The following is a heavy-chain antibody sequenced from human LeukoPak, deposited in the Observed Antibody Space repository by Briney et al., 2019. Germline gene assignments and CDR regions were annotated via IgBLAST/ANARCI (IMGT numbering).Heavy chain of an antibody. CDR2: INHSGST. V-gene: IGHV4-34*01. CDR3: ARAMVAATSYYFDY. Sequence: SETLSLTCAVYGVSFSGYYWSWIRQPPGKGLEWIGEINHSGSTNYNPSLKSRVTISVDTSKNQFSLKLSSVTAADTAVYYCARAMVAATSYYFDYWGQGTLVTVSS. J-gene: IGHJ4*02. D-gene: IGHD2-15*01. CDR1: GVSFSGYY.